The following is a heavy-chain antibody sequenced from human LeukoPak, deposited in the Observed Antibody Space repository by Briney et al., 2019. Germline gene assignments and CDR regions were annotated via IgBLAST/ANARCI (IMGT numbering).Heavy chain of an antibody. V-gene: IGHV1-2*02. CDR2: INPKGGGT. CDR1: GYTFTAYF. J-gene: IGHJ4*02. D-gene: IGHD4-23*01. CDR3: ARGQLQRKFDF. Sequence: ASVKVSCKASGYTFTAYFMHWVRQAPGQGPEWMGWINPKGGGTNFALKFQGRVTMTRDTSISTAYMELSRLTSDDTAVYYCARGQLQRKFDFWGQGTLVTFSS.